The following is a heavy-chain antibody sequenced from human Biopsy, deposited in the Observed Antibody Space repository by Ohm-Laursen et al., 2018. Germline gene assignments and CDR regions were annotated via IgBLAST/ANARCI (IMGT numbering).Heavy chain of an antibody. V-gene: IGHV4-4*07. Sequence: SETLSLICYVSGRHINNYYWSWIRQPAGKGLEWIGRIYPAGSTNYNPSLKSRVTVSVDTSKKQLSLRLRSATAADTAMYYCASVVLGPTNDAFDLWGQGTMVVVSS. J-gene: IGHJ3*01. CDR1: GRHINNYY. D-gene: IGHD3-22*01. CDR2: IYPAGST. CDR3: ASVVLGPTNDAFDL.